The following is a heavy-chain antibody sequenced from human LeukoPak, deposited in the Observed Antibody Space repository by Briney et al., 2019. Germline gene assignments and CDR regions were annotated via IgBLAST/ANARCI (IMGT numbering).Heavy chain of an antibody. Sequence: ASVKVSCKVSGYTLTELSMHWVRQAPGKGLEWMGGFDPEDGETIYAQKFQGRVTMTEDTSTDTAYMELSSLRSEDTAVYYCATDPYSGSYLVDAFDIWGQGTMVTVSP. CDR3: ATDPYSGSYLVDAFDI. D-gene: IGHD1-26*01. CDR1: GYTLTELS. CDR2: FDPEDGET. J-gene: IGHJ3*02. V-gene: IGHV1-24*01.